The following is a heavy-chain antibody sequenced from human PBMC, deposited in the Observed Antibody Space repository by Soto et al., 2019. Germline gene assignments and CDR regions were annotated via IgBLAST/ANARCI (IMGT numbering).Heavy chain of an antibody. CDR2: ISAYNGNT. V-gene: IGHV1-18*01. CDR3: ARARLAVAGTFWFDP. D-gene: IGHD6-19*01. Sequence: ASVKVSCKASGYTFTSYGISWVRQAPGQGLEWMGWISAYNGNTNYAQKLQGRVTMTTDTSTGTAYMELRSLRSDDTAVYYCARARLAVAGTFWFDPWGQGTLVTVSS. CDR1: GYTFTSYG. J-gene: IGHJ5*02.